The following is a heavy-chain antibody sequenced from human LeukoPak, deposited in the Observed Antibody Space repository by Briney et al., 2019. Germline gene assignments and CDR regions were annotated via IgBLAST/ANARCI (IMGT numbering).Heavy chain of an antibody. D-gene: IGHD6-13*01. CDR2: IYYSGST. Sequence: PSETLPLTCTVSGGSISSNNYYWGWIRQPPGKGLEWIGSIYYSGSTYYNSSLKSRVTISVDTSKNQFSLKLSSVTAADTAVYYCARRRVDSSSRGWYFDYWGQGTLVTVSS. J-gene: IGHJ4*02. CDR3: ARRRVDSSSRGWYFDY. V-gene: IGHV4-39*01. CDR1: GGSISSNNYY.